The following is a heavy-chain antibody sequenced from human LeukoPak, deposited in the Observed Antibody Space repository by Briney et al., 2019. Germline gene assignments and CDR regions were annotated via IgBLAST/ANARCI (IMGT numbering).Heavy chain of an antibody. J-gene: IGHJ4*02. CDR2: INPNSGGT. Sequence: ASVKVSCKASGYTFTGYYMHWVRQAPGQGLEWMGWINPNSGGTNYAQKFQGRVTMTRDTSISTAYMELSRLRSDDTAVYYCARVSLRYFDWLAITFGDYWGQGTLVTVSS. D-gene: IGHD3-9*01. CDR1: GYTFTGYY. CDR3: ARVSLRYFDWLAITFGDY. V-gene: IGHV1-2*02.